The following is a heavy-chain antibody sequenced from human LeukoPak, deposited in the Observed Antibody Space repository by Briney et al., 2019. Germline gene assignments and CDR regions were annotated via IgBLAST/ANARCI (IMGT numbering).Heavy chain of an antibody. V-gene: IGHV5-51*01. CDR3: ARRSSHIMDV. J-gene: IGHJ6*04. CDR2: IYPSNSDT. Sequence: GESLKISCKASGYSFTKYWIGWVRQMPGKGLEWMGIIYPSNSDTRYSPSFQGQVTISADKSISTAYVQWSSLKASDSAIYYCARRSSHIMDVWGKGTTVTVSS. CDR1: GYSFTKYW.